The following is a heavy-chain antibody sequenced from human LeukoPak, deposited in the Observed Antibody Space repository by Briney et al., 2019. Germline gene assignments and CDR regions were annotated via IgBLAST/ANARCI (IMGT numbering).Heavy chain of an antibody. CDR1: NASMTYYY. CDR3: ARHIGGAGRFDS. Sequence: PSETPSLTCTVSNASMTYYYWSWIRQPPGQGLEWIGYIYYSGSTNYNPSLKSRVTISIDTSKNQFSLKLSSVTAADTALYYCARHIGGAGRFDSWGQGTLVTVSS. J-gene: IGHJ4*02. D-gene: IGHD1-26*01. V-gene: IGHV4-59*08. CDR2: IYYSGST.